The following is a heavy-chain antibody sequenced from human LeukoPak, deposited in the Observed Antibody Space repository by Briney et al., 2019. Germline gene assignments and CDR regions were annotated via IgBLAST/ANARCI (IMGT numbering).Heavy chain of an antibody. D-gene: IGHD6-19*01. V-gene: IGHV3-30*18. CDR2: ISYDGGTQ. J-gene: IGHJ4*02. CDR1: GFSFRRYG. CDR3: AKAALYGAGWLHYLDY. Sequence: GGSLRLSCAASGFSFRRYGLHWVRQAPGKGLEWVAVISYDGGTQYYADSVTGRFTISRDNSKNTLFLQMSSLRAEDTAVYFCAKAALYGAGWLHYLDYWGQGTLVTVSS.